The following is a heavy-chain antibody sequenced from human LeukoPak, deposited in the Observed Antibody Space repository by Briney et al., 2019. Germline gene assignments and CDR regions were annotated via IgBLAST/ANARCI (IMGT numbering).Heavy chain of an antibody. V-gene: IGHV3-23*01. D-gene: IGHD4-17*01. CDR2: ISGSGGTT. CDR1: GFTFSSYA. Sequence: GGSLRLSCAASGFTFSSYAMSWVRQAPGKGLEWVSVISGSGGTTYYADSVKGHFTISRDNSKNTLYLQMNSLRAEDTAVYYCARWGVDYGDYGVFDYWGQGTLVTVSS. CDR3: ARWGVDYGDYGVFDY. J-gene: IGHJ4*02.